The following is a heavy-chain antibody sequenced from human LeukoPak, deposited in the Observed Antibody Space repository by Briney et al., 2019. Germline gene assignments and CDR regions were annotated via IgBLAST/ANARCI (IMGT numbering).Heavy chain of an antibody. V-gene: IGHV4-4*07. D-gene: IGHD3-3*01. Sequence: SETLSLTCTVSGGSISSYYWSWIRQPAGKGLEWIGRIYTSGSTNYNPSLKSRVTMSVDTSKNQFSLKLSSVTAADTAVYYCARDTQYYDFWSGYPTPNWFDPWGRGTLVTVSS. CDR1: GGSISSYY. CDR2: IYTSGST. CDR3: ARDTQYYDFWSGYPTPNWFDP. J-gene: IGHJ5*02.